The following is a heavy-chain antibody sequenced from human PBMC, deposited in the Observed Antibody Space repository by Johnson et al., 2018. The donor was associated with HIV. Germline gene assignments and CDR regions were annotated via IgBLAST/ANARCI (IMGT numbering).Heavy chain of an antibody. CDR3: AKEKDTLCGAFDI. Sequence: QVHLVESGGGVVQPGGSLRLSCAASGFTFRNYGMHWVRQAPGKGLEWVAFIRYDGSNKYSGDSVKGRLTISRDNSKNTLFLQMNRLRDEDTAVYYCAKEKDTLCGAFDIWGRGTLVTVSS. V-gene: IGHV3-30*02. CDR2: IRYDGSNK. J-gene: IGHJ3*02. CDR1: GFTFRNYG. D-gene: IGHD2-15*01.